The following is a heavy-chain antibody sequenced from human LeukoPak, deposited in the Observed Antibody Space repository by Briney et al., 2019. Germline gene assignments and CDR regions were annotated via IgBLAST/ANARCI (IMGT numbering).Heavy chain of an antibody. Sequence: KHGQSLKISCKGSGYSFTTYWIVWVRQMPGKGLEWMGIIYPGDSDTRYSPSFEGQVTISADKSINTAYLQWSSLKASDTAMYYCARKWGFDRTGYPDSWGQGTLVTVSS. D-gene: IGHD3-22*01. CDR1: GYSFTTYW. J-gene: IGHJ4*02. CDR2: IYPGDSDT. CDR3: ARKWGFDRTGYPDS. V-gene: IGHV5-51*01.